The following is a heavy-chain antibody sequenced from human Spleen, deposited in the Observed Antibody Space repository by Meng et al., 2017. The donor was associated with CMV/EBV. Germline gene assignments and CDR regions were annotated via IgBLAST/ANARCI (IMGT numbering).Heavy chain of an antibody. D-gene: IGHD3-22*01. CDR3: ARDNGNYYDSSGYRRGFDI. Sequence: YMSWVRQAPGKGLEWIGSIYYSGNTYYNPSLKSRVTISVDTSKNQFSLKLTSVTAADTAVYYCARDNGNYYDSSGYRRGFDIWGQGTMVTVSS. CDR2: IYYSGNT. J-gene: IGHJ3*02. CDR1: Y. V-gene: IGHV4-39*07.